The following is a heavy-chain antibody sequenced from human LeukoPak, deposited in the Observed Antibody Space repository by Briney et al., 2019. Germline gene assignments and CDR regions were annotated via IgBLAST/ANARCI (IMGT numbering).Heavy chain of an antibody. Sequence: SETLSLTCTVSGGSISSYYWSWIRQPPGKGLEWFGYIYDSGTTNYNPSLKSRVTISVDTSKNQFSLKLSSVTAADTAVYYCARDLAGDFWSGYYQYYYYYMDVWGKGTTVTVSS. V-gene: IGHV4-59*12. D-gene: IGHD3-3*01. CDR3: ARDLAGDFWSGYYQYYYYYMDV. CDR1: GGSISSYY. J-gene: IGHJ6*03. CDR2: IYDSGTT.